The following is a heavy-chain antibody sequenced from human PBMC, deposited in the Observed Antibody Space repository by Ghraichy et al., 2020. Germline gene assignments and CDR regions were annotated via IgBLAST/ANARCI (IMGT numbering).Heavy chain of an antibody. D-gene: IGHD1-1*01. J-gene: IGHJ6*02. CDR1: GDSVSSNSAA. CDR2: TYYRSKWYN. CDR3: SRGKWNGSHYYYGLDV. Sequence: SQTLSLTCAISGDSVSSNSAAWNWIRQSPSRGLEWLGRTYYRSKWYNDYAVSVKSRLTINPDTSKNQFSLQLNSVTPEDTAVYFCSRGKWNGSHYYYGLDVWGQGTTVTVSS. V-gene: IGHV6-1*01.